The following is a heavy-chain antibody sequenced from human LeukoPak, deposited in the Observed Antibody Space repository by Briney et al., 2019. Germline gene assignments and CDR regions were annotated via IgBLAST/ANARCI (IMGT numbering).Heavy chain of an antibody. V-gene: IGHV1-18*01. D-gene: IGHD2-21*01. CDR2: ISAYNGNT. Sequence: ASVKVSCKASGYTFTSYGISWVRQAPGQGLEWMGWISAYNGNTNYAQKLQGRVTITADESTSTAYMELSSLRSEDTAVYYCASGGYCGGDCYSDYWGQGTLVTVSS. CDR1: GYTFTSYG. J-gene: IGHJ4*02. CDR3: ASGGYCGGDCYSDY.